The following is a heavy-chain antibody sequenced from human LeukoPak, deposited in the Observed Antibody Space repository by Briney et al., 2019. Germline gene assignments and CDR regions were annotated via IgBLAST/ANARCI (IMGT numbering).Heavy chain of an antibody. D-gene: IGHD6-19*01. Sequence: PGGSLRLPCAASGFTFSSYWMSWVRQAPGKGLEWVANIKQDGSEKYYVDSVKGRFTISRDNAKNSLYLQMNSLRAEDTAVYYCARDLYSSGWPGIDYWGQGTLVTVSS. CDR1: GFTFSSYW. V-gene: IGHV3-7*01. CDR3: ARDLYSSGWPGIDY. CDR2: IKQDGSEK. J-gene: IGHJ4*02.